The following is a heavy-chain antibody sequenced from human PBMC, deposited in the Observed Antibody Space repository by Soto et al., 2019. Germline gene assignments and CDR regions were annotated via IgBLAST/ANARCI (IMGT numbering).Heavy chain of an antibody. Sequence: SETLSLTCTVSGTSISSYYWSWIRQPAGKGLEWIGRIYNGLNTNYNPALKSRVTMSVDTSKNQFSLNLTSVTAADTAVYYCARVVTNWFDPWGQGTLVTVSS. J-gene: IGHJ5*02. CDR1: GTSISSYY. CDR3: ARVVTNWFDP. CDR2: IYNGLNT. D-gene: IGHD2-21*01. V-gene: IGHV4-4*07.